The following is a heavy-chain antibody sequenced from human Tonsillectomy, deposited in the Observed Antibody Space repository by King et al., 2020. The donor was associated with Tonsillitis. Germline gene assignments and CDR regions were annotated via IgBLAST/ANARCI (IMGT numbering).Heavy chain of an antibody. CDR3: AREGDVWFGPFDP. J-gene: IGHJ5*02. CDR2: ISGSGGCT. V-gene: IGHV3-23*04. D-gene: IGHD3-10*01. CDR1: GLTFSRYA. Sequence: DVQLVESGGGLVQPGGSLRLSCAASGLTFSRYAMSWVRSDAGKGLELGSAISGSGGCTYYADSVKGRFTISRDNSKNTLYLQMNSLRAEDTAVYYCAREGDVWFGPFDPWGQGTLVTVSS.